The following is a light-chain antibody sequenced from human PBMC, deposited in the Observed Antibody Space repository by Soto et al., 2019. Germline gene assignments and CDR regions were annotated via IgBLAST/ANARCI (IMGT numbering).Light chain of an antibody. CDR3: QQYGTSEII. CDR2: DTS. Sequence: NVLNPYPSTPSLPPRERAPLSCRASQSLANSFIAWYQQKPGQAPRLLIYDTSSRASGIPDRFSGSGSGTDFTLTISRLETEDFAVFYCQQYGTSEIIFGQGARLEI. CDR1: QSLANSF. V-gene: IGKV3-20*01. J-gene: IGKJ5*01.